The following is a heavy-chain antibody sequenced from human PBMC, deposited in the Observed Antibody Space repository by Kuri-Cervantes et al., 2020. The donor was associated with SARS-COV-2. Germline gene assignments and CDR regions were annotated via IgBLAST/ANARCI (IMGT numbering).Heavy chain of an antibody. J-gene: IGHJ4*02. CDR3: ARGRRNSSGYFVDN. Sequence: LSLTCAVSGGSISSSNWWSWVRQAPGKGLEWVAVIWYDGSNKYYADSVKGRFTISRDNSKSTLYLQMNSLRAEDTAVYYCARGRRNSSGYFVDNWGQGTLVTVSS. CDR2: IWYDGSNK. V-gene: IGHV3-33*08. CDR1: GGSISSSNW. D-gene: IGHD3-22*01.